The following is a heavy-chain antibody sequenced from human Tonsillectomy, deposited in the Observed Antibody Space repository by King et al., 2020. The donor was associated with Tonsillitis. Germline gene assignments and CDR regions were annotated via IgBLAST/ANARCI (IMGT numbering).Heavy chain of an antibody. Sequence: VQLVESGGGLVKPGGSLRLSCAASGFTFSSYSMNWVRQAPGKGLEWVSSISSSSSYIYYADSVKGRFTISRDNAKNSLYLQMNSLRAEDTAVYYCARDRRRDYYSYGMDVWGQGTTVTVSS. CDR3: ARDRRRDYYSYGMDV. CDR1: GFTFSSYS. J-gene: IGHJ6*02. V-gene: IGHV3-21*01. CDR2: ISSSSSYI.